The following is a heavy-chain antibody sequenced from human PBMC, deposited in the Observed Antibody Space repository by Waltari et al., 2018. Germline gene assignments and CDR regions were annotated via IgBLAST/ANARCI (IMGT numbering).Heavy chain of an antibody. CDR1: GGSISTNY. J-gene: IGHJ3*02. V-gene: IGHV4-59*01. D-gene: IGHD6-6*01. Sequence: QVQLQESGPGLVKPSETLSLTCTVSGGSISTNYWSWIRQSPGKGLEWIGYIYGSGITNYNPSLKSRVTMSVDTPNSQISLKLYSVTAADTAVYYCARDGGSSSAFDIWGPGTMVTVSS. CDR2: IYGSGIT. CDR3: ARDGGSSSAFDI.